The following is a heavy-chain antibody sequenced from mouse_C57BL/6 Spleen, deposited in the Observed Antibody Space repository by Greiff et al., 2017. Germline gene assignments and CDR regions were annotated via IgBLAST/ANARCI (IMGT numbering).Heavy chain of an antibody. D-gene: IGHD1-1*01. CDR2: IYPGDGDT. CDR1: GYAFSSSW. CDR3: ARGGSSRYYAMDG. J-gene: IGHJ4*01. V-gene: IGHV1-82*01. Sequence: QVQLQQSGPELVKPGASVKISCKASGYAFSSSWMNWVKQRPGKGLEWIGRIYPGDGDTNYNGKFKGKATLTADKSSSPAYMQLSSLTSEDSAVYFCARGGSSRYYAMDGWGQGTSVTVSS.